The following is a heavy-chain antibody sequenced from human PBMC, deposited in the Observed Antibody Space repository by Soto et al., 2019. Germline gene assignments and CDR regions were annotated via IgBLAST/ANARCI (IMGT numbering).Heavy chain of an antibody. Sequence: DVQLVESGGGLVKPGGSLRLSCAASGFTFSSFVMHWVRQAPGKGLEWVSSISTNSGSIYYGDSVKGRFTISRDNAKNLLSLQMNNLRAEDTAVYYCVRDKDTYGQVVVDSWGQGTLVTVSS. J-gene: IGHJ4*02. D-gene: IGHD5-18*01. CDR2: ISTNSGSI. CDR3: VRDKDTYGQVVVDS. CDR1: GFTFSSFV. V-gene: IGHV3-21*06.